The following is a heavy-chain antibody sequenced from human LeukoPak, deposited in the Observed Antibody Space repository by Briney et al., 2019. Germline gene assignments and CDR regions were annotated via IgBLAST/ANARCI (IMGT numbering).Heavy chain of an antibody. CDR2: IYYSGST. CDR1: GGSISSSSYY. J-gene: IGHJ5*02. CDR3: ARGIQLWFDP. Sequence: SETLSLTCTVSGGSISSSSYYWGWIRQPPGKGLEWIGSIYYSGSTYYNPSLKSRVTISVDTSKNQFSLKLSSVTAADTAVYYCARGIQLWFDPWGQGTLVTVSS. V-gene: IGHV4-39*07. D-gene: IGHD5-18*01.